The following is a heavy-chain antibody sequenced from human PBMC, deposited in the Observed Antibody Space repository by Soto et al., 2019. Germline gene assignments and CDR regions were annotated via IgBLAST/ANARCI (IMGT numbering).Heavy chain of an antibody. CDR2: TYYRSKWYN. J-gene: IGHJ6*02. CDR3: ARSIEYSSSSGVDYYYGMDV. V-gene: IGHV6-1*01. CDR1: GDSVSSNSAA. Sequence: SQTLSLTCAISGDSVSSNSAAWNWIRQSPSRGLEWLGRTYYRSKWYNDCAVSVKSRITINPDTSKNQFSLQLNSVTPEDTAVYYCARSIEYSSSSGVDYYYGMDVWGQGTTVTVSS. D-gene: IGHD6-6*01.